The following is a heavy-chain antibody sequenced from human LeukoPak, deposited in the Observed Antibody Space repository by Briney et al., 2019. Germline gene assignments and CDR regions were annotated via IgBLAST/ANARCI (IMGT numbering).Heavy chain of an antibody. CDR3: AKYEVAAADTGSPIDY. Sequence: GGSLRLSCAASGFTFSSYSMNWVRQAPGKGLEWVSSISSSSSYIYYADSVKGRFTISRDNSKNTLYLQMNSLRAEDTAVYYCAKYEVAAADTGSPIDYWGQGTLVTVSS. CDR2: ISSSSSYI. J-gene: IGHJ4*02. D-gene: IGHD6-13*01. V-gene: IGHV3-21*04. CDR1: GFTFSSYS.